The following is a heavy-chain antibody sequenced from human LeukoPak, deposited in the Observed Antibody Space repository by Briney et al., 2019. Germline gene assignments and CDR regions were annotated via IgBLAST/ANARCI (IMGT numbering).Heavy chain of an antibody. CDR1: GNSISSYY. Sequence: SETLSLTCTVSGNSISSYYWSWIRQPPGKGQEWIGYIYYSGSTNYNPSLKSRVTISVDTSKNQFSLKLSSVTAADTAVYYCARETSQKGAHYMDVWGKGTTVTISS. J-gene: IGHJ6*03. V-gene: IGHV4-59*01. D-gene: IGHD3-16*01. CDR3: ARETSQKGAHYMDV. CDR2: IYYSGST.